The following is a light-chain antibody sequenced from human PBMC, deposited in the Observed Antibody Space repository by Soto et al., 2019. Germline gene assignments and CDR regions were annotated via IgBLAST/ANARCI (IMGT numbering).Light chain of an antibody. Sequence: DIQMTQSPSTLSASVGDRVTITCRASQSISSWLAWYPQKPGKAPKLLIYKASSLESRVPSRFSGSGSGTEFTLTISSLQPDDFATYYCKQYNSWWTFGQGTKLEIK. CDR2: KAS. CDR3: KQYNSWWT. V-gene: IGKV1-5*03. J-gene: IGKJ2*02. CDR1: QSISSW.